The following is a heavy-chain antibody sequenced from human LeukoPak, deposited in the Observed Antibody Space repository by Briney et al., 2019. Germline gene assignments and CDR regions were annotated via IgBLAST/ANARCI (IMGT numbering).Heavy chain of an antibody. CDR1: GGSFSGYY. CDR3: ARGRAGYSSGWYAVVY. J-gene: IGHJ4*02. Sequence: SETLSLTCAVYGGSFSGYYWSWIRQPPGKGLEWIGEINHSGSTNYNPSLKSRVTISVDTSKNQFSLKLSSVTAADTAVYYCARGRAGYSSGWYAVVYWGQGTLVTVSS. D-gene: IGHD6-13*01. CDR2: INHSGST. V-gene: IGHV4-34*01.